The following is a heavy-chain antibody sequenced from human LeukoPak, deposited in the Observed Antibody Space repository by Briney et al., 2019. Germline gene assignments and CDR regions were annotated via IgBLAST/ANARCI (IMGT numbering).Heavy chain of an antibody. Sequence: SQTLSLTCDISGDSVSSNSVIWNWIRQSPSRGLKWLGRTYYESKWYNDYATSVQSRITINSDTSRNQFSLQLNSVTPEDTAVYYCARDLHGSRGEFDYWGQGTLVTVSS. D-gene: IGHD3-10*01. CDR3: ARDLHGSRGEFDY. CDR1: GDSVSSNSVI. CDR2: TYYESKWYN. J-gene: IGHJ4*02. V-gene: IGHV6-1*01.